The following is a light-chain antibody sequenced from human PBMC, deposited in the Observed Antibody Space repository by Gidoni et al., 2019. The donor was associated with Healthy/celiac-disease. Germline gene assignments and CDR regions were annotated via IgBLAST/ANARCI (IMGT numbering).Light chain of an antibody. V-gene: IGKV1-39*01. Sequence: DIQMTQSPSSLSASVGDRVTITCRASQSISSYLNWYQQKPGKAPKLLTYAASSLQSGVPSRFSGSGSGTDFTLTISSLQPEDFATYYCQQSYSTPPLTFGGXTKVEIK. CDR2: AAS. J-gene: IGKJ4*01. CDR1: QSISSY. CDR3: QQSYSTPPLT.